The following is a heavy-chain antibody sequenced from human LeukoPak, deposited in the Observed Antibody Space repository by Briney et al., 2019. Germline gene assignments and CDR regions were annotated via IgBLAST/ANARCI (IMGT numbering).Heavy chain of an antibody. J-gene: IGHJ2*01. Sequence: SVKVSCKASGGTFINSAISWVRQAPGQGFEWMGGIIPMFSTSNYAQKFQGRLSITADKTTSTAYMELSSLRSDDTAVYYCARASDYDILTGYPYWYFDLWGRGTLVTVSS. CDR2: IIPMFSTS. V-gene: IGHV1-69*06. CDR1: GGTFINSA. D-gene: IGHD3-9*01. CDR3: ARASDYDILTGYPYWYFDL.